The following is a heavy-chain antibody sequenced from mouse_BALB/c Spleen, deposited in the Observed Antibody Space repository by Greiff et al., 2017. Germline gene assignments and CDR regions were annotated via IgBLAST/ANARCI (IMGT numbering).Heavy chain of an antibody. J-gene: IGHJ1*01. Sequence: EVMLVESGGGLVKPGGSLKLSCAASGFTFSDYYMYWVRQTPEKRLEWVATISDGGSYTYYPDSVKGRFTISRDNAKNNLYLQRSSLKSEDTAMYYCARDGRYWYLDDWGEGTTVTVSS. CDR2: ISDGGSYT. V-gene: IGHV5-4*02. D-gene: IGHD1-1*02. CDR3: ARDGRYWYLDD. CDR1: GFTFSDYY.